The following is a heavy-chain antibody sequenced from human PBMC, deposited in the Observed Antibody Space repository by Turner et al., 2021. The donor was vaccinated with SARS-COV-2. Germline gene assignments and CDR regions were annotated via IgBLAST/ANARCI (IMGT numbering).Heavy chain of an antibody. CDR2: FDPEDGET. V-gene: IGHV1-24*01. D-gene: IGHD6-19*01. Sequence: QVQLVQSGAEVKKPGASVKVSCKVSGYSLPELSMHWVRQAPGKGLEWMGEFDPEDGETIYAQKFQGRVTMTEDTSTDTAYMELSSLRSEDTAVYYCATGVAVAGTPSEYYYYYGMDVWGQGTTVTVSS. CDR1: GYSLPELS. J-gene: IGHJ6*02. CDR3: ATGVAVAGTPSEYYYYYGMDV.